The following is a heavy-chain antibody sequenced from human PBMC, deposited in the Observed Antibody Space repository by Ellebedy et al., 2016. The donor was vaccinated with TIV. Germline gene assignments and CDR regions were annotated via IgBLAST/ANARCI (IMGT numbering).Heavy chain of an antibody. Sequence: ASVKVSCKASGCTFSRYAINWVRQAPGQGLEWMGRIIPILGMTNYAQKFQGRATITADKSTSTAYMELSSLRSEDTAVYYCASPQVGVGGAFDAFDNWGQGTMVTVSS. V-gene: IGHV1-69*04. D-gene: IGHD3-22*01. J-gene: IGHJ3*02. CDR2: IIPILGMT. CDR3: ASPQVGVGGAFDAFDN. CDR1: GCTFSRYA.